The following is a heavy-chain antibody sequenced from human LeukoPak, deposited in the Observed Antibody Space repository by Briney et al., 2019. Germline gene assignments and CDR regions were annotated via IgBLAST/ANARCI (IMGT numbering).Heavy chain of an antibody. Sequence: PSETLSLTCGVYGGSFNTYYLTWIRQPPGKGLEWIGEINHSGSTNYIPSLKSRVTISVDTSKNQFSLNLISVTAADTAVYYCASGLPPMFWGQGTLVTVPS. V-gene: IGHV4-34*01. CDR2: INHSGST. J-gene: IGHJ4*02. CDR1: GGSFNTYY. CDR3: ASGLPPMF. D-gene: IGHD3-10*02.